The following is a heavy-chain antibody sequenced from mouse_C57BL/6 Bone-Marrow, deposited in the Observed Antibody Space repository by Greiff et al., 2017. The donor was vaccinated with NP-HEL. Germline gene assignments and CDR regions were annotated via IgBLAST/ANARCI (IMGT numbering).Heavy chain of an antibody. CDR3: ARQGGYCGSSRDWFAY. Sequence: EVQLVESGGGLVQPGGFLKLSCAASGFTFSDYYMYWVRQTPEKRLEWVAYISNGGGSTYYPATVKGRFTLSRDNAKNTLYLQMSRLKSEDTAMYYCARQGGYCGSSRDWFAYWGQGTLVTVSA. CDR2: ISNGGGST. D-gene: IGHD1-1*01. CDR1: GFTFSDYY. V-gene: IGHV5-12*01. J-gene: IGHJ3*01.